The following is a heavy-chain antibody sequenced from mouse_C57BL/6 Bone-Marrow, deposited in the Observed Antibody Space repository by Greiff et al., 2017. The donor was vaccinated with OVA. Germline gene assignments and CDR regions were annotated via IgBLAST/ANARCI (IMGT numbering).Heavy chain of an antibody. V-gene: IGHV5-9-1*02. CDR3: TRGPHYYGSSRYYFDY. Sequence: EVHLVESGEGLVKPGGSLKLSCAASGFTFSSYAMSWVRQTPEKRLEWVAYISSGGDYIYYADTVKGRFTISRDNARNTLYLQMSSLKSEDTAMYYCTRGPHYYGSSRYYFDYWGQGTTLTVSS. CDR1: GFTFSSYA. J-gene: IGHJ2*01. D-gene: IGHD1-1*01. CDR2: ISSGGDYI.